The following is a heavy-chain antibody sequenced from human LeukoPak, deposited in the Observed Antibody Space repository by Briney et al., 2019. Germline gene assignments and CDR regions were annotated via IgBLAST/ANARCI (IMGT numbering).Heavy chain of an antibody. CDR1: GGSISSYY. CDR3: ARHVVVVPAAIDAFDI. V-gene: IGHV4-59*08. Sequence: KPSETLSLTCTVSGGSISSYYWSWIRQPPGKGLEWIGYIYYSGSTNYNPSLKSRVTISVDTSKNQFSLKLSSVTAADTAVYYCARHVVVVPAAIDAFDIWGQGTIVTVSS. CDR2: IYYSGST. J-gene: IGHJ3*02. D-gene: IGHD2-2*01.